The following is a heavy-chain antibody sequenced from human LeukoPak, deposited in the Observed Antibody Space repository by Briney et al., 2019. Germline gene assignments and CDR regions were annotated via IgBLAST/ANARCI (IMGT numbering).Heavy chain of an antibody. CDR1: GFSFSNFD. CDR2: ISASGGST. V-gene: IGHV3-23*01. J-gene: IGHJ4*02. D-gene: IGHD2-15*01. Sequence: GGSLRLTCTVSGFSFSNFDMSWVRQAPGKGLEWVSAISASGGSTYYADSVKGRFTISRDNSKNRLYLQMNSLRAEDTAVYYCAQLASDCSGDICSYYWVQGTLVTVSS. CDR3: AQLASDCSGDICSYY.